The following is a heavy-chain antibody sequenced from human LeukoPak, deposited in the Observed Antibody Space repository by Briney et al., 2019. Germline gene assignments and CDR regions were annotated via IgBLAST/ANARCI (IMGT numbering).Heavy chain of an antibody. CDR3: AKGPSVVALYNWFDP. CDR1: GFTFSSYA. J-gene: IGHJ5*02. D-gene: IGHD2-15*01. Sequence: GGSLRLSCAASGFTFSSYAMSWVRQAPGKGLEWVSAISGSGGSTYCADSVKGRFTISRDNSKNTLYLQMNSLRAEDTAVYYCAKGPSVVALYNWFDPWGQGTLVTVSS. CDR2: ISGSGGST. V-gene: IGHV3-23*01.